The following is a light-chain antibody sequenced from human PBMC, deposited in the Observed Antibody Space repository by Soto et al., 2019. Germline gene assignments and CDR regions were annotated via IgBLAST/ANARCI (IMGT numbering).Light chain of an antibody. Sequence: QSVLTQPASVSGSPGQSITISCTGTSSDVGNYNYVSWYQQHPGKAPKLMIYEANNRPSGVSYRFSGSKSGNTASLTISGLQAEDEADYYCTSYTSYSTYVFGTGTKLTVL. CDR1: SSDVGNYNY. CDR2: EAN. CDR3: TSYTSYSTYV. J-gene: IGLJ1*01. V-gene: IGLV2-14*01.